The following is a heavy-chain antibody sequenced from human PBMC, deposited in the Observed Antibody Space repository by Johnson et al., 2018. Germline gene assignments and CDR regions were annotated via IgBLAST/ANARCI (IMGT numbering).Heavy chain of an antibody. Sequence: VQLVQSGGGLVQPGGSLRLSCAASGFTFGSYAMAWVRQAPGKGLEWVSVISGSGGSTYYANSVKGRFTLSRDNSKNTLYLQMNSPRADDTAVYYCGKEGFYGSGVYYLVPDAFGIWGQGTMVTVSS. V-gene: IGHV3-23*04. CDR2: ISGSGGST. CDR1: GFTFGSYA. J-gene: IGHJ3*02. CDR3: GKEGFYGSGVYYLVPDAFGI. D-gene: IGHD3-10*01.